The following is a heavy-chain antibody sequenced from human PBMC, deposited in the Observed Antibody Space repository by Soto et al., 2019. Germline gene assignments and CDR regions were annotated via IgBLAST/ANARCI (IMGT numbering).Heavy chain of an antibody. D-gene: IGHD3-10*01. J-gene: IGHJ3*02. CDR2: INPNSGGT. Sequence: ASVKVSCKASGYTFTGYYMHWVRQAPGQGLEWMGWINPNSGGTNYAQKFQCWVTMTRDTSISTAYMELSRLRSDDTAVYYCARGRDEGFGEPYAFDIWGQGTMVTVSS. CDR1: GYTFTGYY. CDR3: ARGRDEGFGEPYAFDI. V-gene: IGHV1-2*04.